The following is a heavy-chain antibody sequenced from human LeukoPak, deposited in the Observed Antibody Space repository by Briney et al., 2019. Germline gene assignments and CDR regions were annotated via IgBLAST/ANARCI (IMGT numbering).Heavy chain of an antibody. CDR1: GFTVSSNY. V-gene: IGHV3-53*01. J-gene: IGHJ4*02. CDR2: IYSGGST. Sequence: GGSLRLSCAASGFTVSSNYMSWVRQAPGKGLEWVSVIYSGGSTYYADSVKGRFTISRDNSKNTLYLQMNSLRAEDTAVYYCARDTLAGYSSGWRYYFDYWGQGTLVTASS. CDR3: ARDTLAGYSSGWRYYFDY. D-gene: IGHD6-19*01.